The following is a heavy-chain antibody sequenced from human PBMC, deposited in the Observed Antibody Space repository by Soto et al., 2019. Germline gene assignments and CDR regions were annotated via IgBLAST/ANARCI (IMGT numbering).Heavy chain of an antibody. CDR2: ISAYNGNT. V-gene: IGHV1-18*01. CDR1: GYTFTSYG. J-gene: IGHJ2*01. D-gene: IGHD6-13*01. CDR3: ARMDLRAAAGSWYFDL. Sequence: ASVKVSCKASGYTFTSYGISWVRQAPGQGLEWMGWISAYNGNTNYAQKLQGRVTMTTDTSTSTAYMELRSLRSDDTAVYYCARMDLRAAAGSWYFDLWGRGTLVTVSS.